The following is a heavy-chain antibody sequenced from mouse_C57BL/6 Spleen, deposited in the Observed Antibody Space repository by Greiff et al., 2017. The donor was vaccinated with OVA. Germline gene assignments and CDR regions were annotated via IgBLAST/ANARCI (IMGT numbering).Heavy chain of an antibody. J-gene: IGHJ2*01. D-gene: IGHD3-2*02. V-gene: IGHV1-39*01. CDR2: INPNYGTT. CDR1: GYSFTDYN. Sequence: VQLQQSGPELVKPGASVKISCKASGYSFTDYNMYWVKQSNGKSLEWIGVINPNYGTTSYNQKFKGKATLTVDQSSSTAYMQLNSLTSEDSAVYYCARERGTAQAYYFDYWGQGTTLTVSS. CDR3: ARERGTAQAYYFDY.